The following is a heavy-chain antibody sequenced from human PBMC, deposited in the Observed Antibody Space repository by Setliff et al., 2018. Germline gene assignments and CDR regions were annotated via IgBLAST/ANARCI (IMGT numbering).Heavy chain of an antibody. CDR2: ISAYNGNT. Sequence: ASVKVSCKASGYTFTSYGISWVRQAPGQGLEWMGWISAYNGNTNYAQKLQGRVTMTTDTSASTAYMELSSLRSEDTAVYYCARESGPYSNYDYYYGMDVWGQGTTVTVSS. D-gene: IGHD4-4*01. CDR1: GYTFTSYG. J-gene: IGHJ6*02. V-gene: IGHV1-18*01. CDR3: ARESGPYSNYDYYYGMDV.